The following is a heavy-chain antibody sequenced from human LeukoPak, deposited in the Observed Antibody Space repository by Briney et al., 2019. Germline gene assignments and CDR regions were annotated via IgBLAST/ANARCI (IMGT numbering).Heavy chain of an antibody. CDR2: IDKTSRFI. J-gene: IGHJ3*02. CDR3: ARGSGATGAQKCDALDI. Sequence: KTGGSLRLSCAASGFTFSSHSMDWVRQAPGKGLEWVSSIDKTSRFIYYAVSVKGRFTISRDNAENSLYLQMNSLRVEDTAAYYCARGSGATGAQKCDALDIWGQGTMATVSS. V-gene: IGHV3-21*01. CDR1: GFTFSSHS. D-gene: IGHD3-10*01.